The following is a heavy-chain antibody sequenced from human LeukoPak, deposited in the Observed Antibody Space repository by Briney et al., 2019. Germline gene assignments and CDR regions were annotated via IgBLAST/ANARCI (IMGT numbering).Heavy chain of an antibody. Sequence: GGSLRLSCAVSGFTFSSFSMNWVRQAPGKGLEWVSYITSDSGTIRYADSVKGRFTISRDDAKSSLYLQMKSLREEDTAVYYCARDLNWVFDYWGQGILVTVSS. CDR3: ARDLNWVFDY. J-gene: IGHJ4*02. V-gene: IGHV3-48*02. D-gene: IGHD7-27*01. CDR2: ITSDSGTI. CDR1: GFTFSSFS.